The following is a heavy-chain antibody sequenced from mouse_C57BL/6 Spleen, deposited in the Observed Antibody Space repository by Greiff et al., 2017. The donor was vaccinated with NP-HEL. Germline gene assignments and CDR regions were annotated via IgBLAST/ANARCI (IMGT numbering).Heavy chain of an antibody. V-gene: IGHV1-15*01. CDR3: TRSYYVPGWFAY. J-gene: IGHJ3*01. D-gene: IGHD2-1*01. CDR1: GYTFTDYE. Sequence: QVQLQQSGAELVRPGASVTLSCKASGYTFTDYEMHWVKQTPVHGLEWIGAIDPETGGTAYNQKFKGKAILTADKSSSTAYMELRSLTSEDSAVYYCTRSYYVPGWFAYWGQGTLVTVSA. CDR2: IDPETGGT.